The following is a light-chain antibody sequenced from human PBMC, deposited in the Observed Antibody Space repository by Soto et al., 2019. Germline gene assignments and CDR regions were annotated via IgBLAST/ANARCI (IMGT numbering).Light chain of an antibody. V-gene: IGLV2-23*01. CDR2: DGS. J-gene: IGLJ2*01. CDR1: SPDIYNFHF. Sequence: QSARTQPPSVSGSPGQSITISCSGTSPDIYNFHFVSWDQQHPVQAPTLIIYDGSERLSGVSSRFSGSRSDNTASLTISGLQAEDEADYYCCAHAVGSTSIIFGGGTKLTVL. CDR3: CAHAVGSTSII.